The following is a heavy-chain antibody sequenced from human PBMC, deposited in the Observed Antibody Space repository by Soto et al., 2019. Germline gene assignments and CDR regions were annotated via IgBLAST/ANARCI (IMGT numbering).Heavy chain of an antibody. CDR2: IDPKNGGT. D-gene: IGHD3-10*01. CDR1: GYSISAYY. J-gene: IGHJ4*02. CDR3: GRDDYGIFSX. V-gene: IGHV1-2*02. Sequence: ASVKVSCKASGYSISAYYIHWVRQAPGQGLEWMGWIDPKNGGTVSAQKFQGRLTMTRETSISTVYMDLSGLTSDETALYYCGRDDYGIFSXWGQGSLVTVSX.